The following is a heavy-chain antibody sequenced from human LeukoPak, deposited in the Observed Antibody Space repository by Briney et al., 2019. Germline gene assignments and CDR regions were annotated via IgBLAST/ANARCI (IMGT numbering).Heavy chain of an antibody. J-gene: IGHJ4*02. CDR2: ISAYNGNT. V-gene: IGHV1-18*01. Sequence: ASVKVFCKASGYTFTNYGISWVRQAPGQGLEWMGWISAYNGNTNYAQRLQGRVTMTTDTSTSTAYMELRSLRSDDTAVYYCARDDYDSSGYYYYYFDYWGQGTVVTVSS. D-gene: IGHD3-22*01. CDR3: ARDDYDSSGYYYYYFDY. CDR1: GYTFTNYG.